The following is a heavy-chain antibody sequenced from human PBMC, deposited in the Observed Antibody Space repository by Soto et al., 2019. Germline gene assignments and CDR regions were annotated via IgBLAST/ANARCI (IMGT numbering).Heavy chain of an antibody. CDR2: IYYSGRT. V-gene: IGHV4-59*01. Sequence: QVQLQESGPGLVKPSETLSLTCTVSGGSISSYYWSWIRQPPGKGLEWLVYIYYSGRTNYNPSLKSRVTISVDTSRIQFSLKLSSVTAAYTAVYYCAREVYYYNSSGSRVYYLDYRGQGTLVTVS. CDR1: GGSISSYY. D-gene: IGHD3-22*01. CDR3: AREVYYYNSSGSRVYYLDY. J-gene: IGHJ4*02.